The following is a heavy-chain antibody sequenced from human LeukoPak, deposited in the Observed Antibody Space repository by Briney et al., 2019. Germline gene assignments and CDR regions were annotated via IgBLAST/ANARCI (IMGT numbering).Heavy chain of an antibody. CDR2: IIPLFGTA. CDR1: GGTFSSYA. D-gene: IGHD1-1*01. Sequence: ASVKVSCKASGGTFSSYAISWVRQAPGQGLEWMGRIIPLFGTANYAQKFQGRVTITTDESTSTAYMELSSLRSEDTAVYYCARPGGEELELDDAFDTWGQGTMVTVSS. J-gene: IGHJ3*02. CDR3: ARPGGEELELDDAFDT. V-gene: IGHV1-69*05.